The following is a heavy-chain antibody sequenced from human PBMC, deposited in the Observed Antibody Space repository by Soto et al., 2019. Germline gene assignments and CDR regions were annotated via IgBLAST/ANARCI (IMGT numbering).Heavy chain of an antibody. CDR2: IIPILGTA. CDR1: GGTFSSYA. V-gene: IGHV1-69*12. CDR3: ARARHVVVVAATSGYGMDV. D-gene: IGHD2-15*01. Sequence: QVQLVQSGAEVKKPGSSVKVSCKASGGTFSSYAISWLRQAPGPGLEWMGGIIPILGTANYAQKFQGRVTITADESTSTAYMELSSLRSEDTAGYYCARARHVVVVAATSGYGMDVWGQGTTVTVSS. J-gene: IGHJ6*02.